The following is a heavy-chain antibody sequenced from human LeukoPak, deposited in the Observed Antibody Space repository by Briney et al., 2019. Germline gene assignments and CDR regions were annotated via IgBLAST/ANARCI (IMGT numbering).Heavy chain of an antibody. D-gene: IGHD3-3*01. J-gene: IGHJ4*02. V-gene: IGHV4-61*05. CDR3: ARMGGDFWSGYYFDY. Sequence: SETLSLTCTVSSGSISTSNYYWGWVRQPPGKGLEWIGYIYYSGSTNYNPSLKSRVTISVDTSKNQFSLKLSSVTAAGTAVYYCARMGGDFWSGYYFDYWGQGTLVTVSS. CDR1: SGSISTSNYY. CDR2: IYYSGST.